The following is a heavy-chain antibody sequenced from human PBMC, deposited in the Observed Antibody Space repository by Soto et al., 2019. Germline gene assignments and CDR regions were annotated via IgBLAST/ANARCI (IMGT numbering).Heavy chain of an antibody. CDR2: INPKSGGT. Sequence: GPSVKVSCKASGYSFTDYHIHWVRQAPGQGLEWLGRINPKSGGTSTAQKFQGWVTMTRDRSISTVYMELTRLRPDDTAVYFCARGHSTDCSNGVCSFFYNHEMDVWGQGTTVTVSS. J-gene: IGHJ6*02. CDR3: ARGHSTDCSNGVCSFFYNHEMDV. CDR1: GYSFTDYH. V-gene: IGHV1-2*04. D-gene: IGHD2-8*01.